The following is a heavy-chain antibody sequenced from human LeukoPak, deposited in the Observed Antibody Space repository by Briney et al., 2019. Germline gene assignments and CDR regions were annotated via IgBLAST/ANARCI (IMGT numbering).Heavy chain of an antibody. D-gene: IGHD3-3*01. CDR2: ISAYNGNT. CDR1: GYTFTSYG. J-gene: IGHJ4*02. V-gene: IGHV1-18*01. CDR3: ARYFDFWSGYYQFDY. Sequence: GASVKVSCKASGYTFTSYGISWVRQAPGQGLEWMGWISAYNGNTNYAQKLQGRVTMTTDTSTSTAYMELRSLRSDDTAVYYCARYFDFWSGYYQFDYWGQGALVTVSS.